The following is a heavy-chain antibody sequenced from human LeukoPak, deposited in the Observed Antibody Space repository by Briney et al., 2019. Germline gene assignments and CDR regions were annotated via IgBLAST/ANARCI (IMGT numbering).Heavy chain of an antibody. J-gene: IGHJ4*02. CDR3: AKGGYYDSSGYPYFDY. V-gene: IGHV3-21*04. Sequence: GGSLRLSCAASGFTFSSYSMNWVRQAPGKGLEWVSSVSSSSSYIYYADSVKGRFTISRDNAKNSLYLQMNSLRAEDMALYYCAKGGYYDSSGYPYFDYWGQGTLVTVSS. D-gene: IGHD3-22*01. CDR1: GFTFSSYS. CDR2: VSSSSSYI.